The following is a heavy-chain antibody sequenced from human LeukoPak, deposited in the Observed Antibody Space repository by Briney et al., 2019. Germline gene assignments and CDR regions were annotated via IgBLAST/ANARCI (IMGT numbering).Heavy chain of an antibody. CDR1: GYSFTNYW. V-gene: IGHV5-51*01. D-gene: IGHD3-22*01. CDR3: TRHVYDSGGYYYDY. J-gene: IGHJ4*02. Sequence: PGKSLKISCKGSGYSFTNYWIGWVRQMPGKGLEWMGIVYPADSSTRYSPSFRGRVTISADKPITTAYLQWSSLKASDTAMYYCTRHVYDSGGYYYDYWGQGTLVTVSS. CDR2: VYPADSST.